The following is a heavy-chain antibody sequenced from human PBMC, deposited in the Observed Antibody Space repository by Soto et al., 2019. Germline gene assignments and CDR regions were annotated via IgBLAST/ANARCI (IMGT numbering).Heavy chain of an antibody. CDR3: ARASPGLDV. CDR2: ISGTSGNYI. V-gene: IGHV3-21*01. CDR1: GFTFSDFA. D-gene: IGHD6-6*01. Sequence: EEQLVESGGGLVKPGGSLRLSCAASGFTFSDFAMNWVRQAPGKGLEWVSTISGTSGNYIYYADSVKGRFSISRDNAQNSLYLQMNSLRADDTAVYYCARASPGLDVWVHGTTVIVSS. J-gene: IGHJ6*02.